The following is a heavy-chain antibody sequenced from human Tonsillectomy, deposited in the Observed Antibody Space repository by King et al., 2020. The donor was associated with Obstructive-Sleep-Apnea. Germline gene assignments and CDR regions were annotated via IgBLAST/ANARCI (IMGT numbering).Heavy chain of an antibody. Sequence: VQLVESGGGVVQPGRSLRLSCAAAGFTFRTSGLHWVRQAPGRGLEWAAVISYDGTNKYYADSVKGRFTISRDNSKNMLYLQMNSLRPEDTAVYYCARDLPPFAWLINYAMDVWGQGTTVIVSS. D-gene: IGHD3-9*01. CDR1: GFTFRTSG. J-gene: IGHJ6*02. CDR3: ARDLPPFAWLINYAMDV. CDR2: ISYDGTNK. V-gene: IGHV3-30-3*01.